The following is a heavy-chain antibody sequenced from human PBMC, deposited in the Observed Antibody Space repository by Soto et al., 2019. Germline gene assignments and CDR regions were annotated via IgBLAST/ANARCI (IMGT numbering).Heavy chain of an antibody. CDR2: IPSRGRP. D-gene: IGHD5-12*01. V-gene: IGHV4-30-4*01. J-gene: IGHJ5*02. CDR1: GASIAGGSYY. Sequence: PSETLSLTCSVSGASIAGGSYYWSWVRQPPGKGLEWIGYIPSRGRPFYNPSLTSRGTISADSSKNQLSLQLTSVTAADTAVYYCVRDQYSGYEFALWGQGILVTVS. CDR3: VRDQYSGYEFAL.